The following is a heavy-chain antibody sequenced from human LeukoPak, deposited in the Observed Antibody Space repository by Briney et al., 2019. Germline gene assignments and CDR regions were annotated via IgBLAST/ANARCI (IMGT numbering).Heavy chain of an antibody. Sequence: SETLSLTCTVSGGSISSYYWSWIRQPPGRGLEWIGYIYYSGSTNYNPSLKSRVTISVDTSKNQFSLKLSSVTAADTAVYYCARLPGAMVPVDYWGQGTLSPSPQ. J-gene: IGHJ4*02. V-gene: IGHV4-59*08. CDR2: IYYSGST. CDR1: GGSISSYY. D-gene: IGHD5-18*01. CDR3: ARLPGAMVPVDY.